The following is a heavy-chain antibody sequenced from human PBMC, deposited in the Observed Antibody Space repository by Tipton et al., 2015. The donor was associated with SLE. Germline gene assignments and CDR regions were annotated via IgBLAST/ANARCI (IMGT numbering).Heavy chain of an antibody. V-gene: IGHV4-59*01. CDR3: ARVPLSVDSNGYSFYYYMDV. CDR2: IYYSGGT. CDR1: GGSISSYY. D-gene: IGHD2-8*01. Sequence: TLSLTCTVSGGSISSYYWNWIRQPPGKGLEWIGYIYYSGGTNYNPSLKSRVTMSVDTSKNQFSLKLSSVTAADTAVYYCARVPLSVDSNGYSFYYYMDVWGKGTTVTVSS. J-gene: IGHJ6*03.